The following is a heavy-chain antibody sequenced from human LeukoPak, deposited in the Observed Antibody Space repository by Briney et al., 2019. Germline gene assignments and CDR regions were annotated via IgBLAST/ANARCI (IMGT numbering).Heavy chain of an antibody. Sequence: ASVKVSCKASGYTFTSYGISWVRQAPGQGLEWMGWISAYNGNTNYAQKLQGGVTMTTDTSTSTAYMELRSLRSDDTAVYYCAKHYGGNSGKGVFDYWGQGTLVTVSS. CDR2: ISAYNGNT. CDR1: GYTFTSYG. CDR3: AKHYGGNSGKGVFDY. D-gene: IGHD4-23*01. V-gene: IGHV1-18*01. J-gene: IGHJ4*02.